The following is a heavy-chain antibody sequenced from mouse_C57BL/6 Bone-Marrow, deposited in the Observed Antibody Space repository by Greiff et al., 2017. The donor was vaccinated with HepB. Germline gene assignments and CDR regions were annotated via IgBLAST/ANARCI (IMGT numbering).Heavy chain of an antibody. CDR1: GYTFTSYW. V-gene: IGHV1-62-3*01. CDR3: ARSPLYYDYLDY. CDR2: IDPNSGGT. D-gene: IGHD2-4*01. J-gene: IGHJ2*01. Sequence: QVQLKQPGAELVKPGASVKLSCKASGYTFTSYWMHWVKQRPGRGLEWIGRIDPNSGGTKYNEKFKSKATLTVDKPSSTAYMQLSSLTSEDSAVYYCARSPLYYDYLDYWGQGTTLTVSS.